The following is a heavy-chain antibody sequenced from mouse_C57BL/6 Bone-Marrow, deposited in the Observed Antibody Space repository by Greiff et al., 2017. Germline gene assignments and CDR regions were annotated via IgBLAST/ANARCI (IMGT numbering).Heavy chain of an antibody. D-gene: IGHD1-1*01. CDR2: ISDGGSYT. V-gene: IGHV5-4*03. CDR1: GFTFSSYA. CDR3: ARKDPYYGGYFDV. Sequence: DVMLVESGGGLVKPGGSLKLSCAASGFTFSSYAMSWVRQTPEKRLEWVATISDGGSYTYYPDNVKGRFTISRDNAKNNLYLQMSHLKSEDTAMYYCARKDPYYGGYFDVWGTGTTVTVSS. J-gene: IGHJ1*03.